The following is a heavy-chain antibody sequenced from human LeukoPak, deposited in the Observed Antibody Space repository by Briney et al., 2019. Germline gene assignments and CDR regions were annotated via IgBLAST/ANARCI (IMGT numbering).Heavy chain of an antibody. CDR2: IYYSGST. CDR3: ARAWFDGYSYRGGVIDY. Sequence: SETLSLTCTVSGGSISSGGYYWSWIRQHPGKGLEWIGYIYYSGSTYYNPSLKSRVTISVDTSKNQFSLKLSSVTAADTAVYYCARAWFDGYSYRGGVIDYWGQGTLVTVSS. CDR1: GGSISSGGYY. V-gene: IGHV4-31*03. J-gene: IGHJ4*02. D-gene: IGHD5-18*01.